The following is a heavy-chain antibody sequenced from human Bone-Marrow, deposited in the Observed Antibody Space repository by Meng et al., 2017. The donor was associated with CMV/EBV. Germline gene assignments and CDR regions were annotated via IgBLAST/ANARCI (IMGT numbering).Heavy chain of an antibody. CDR2: INSDGSST. CDR3: ARGTYDFWSGYDYYYYGMDV. J-gene: IGHJ6*02. D-gene: IGHD3-3*01. V-gene: IGHV3-74*01. CDR1: GFTFSSYW. Sequence: GESLKISCAASGFTFSSYWMHWVRQAPGKGLVWVSRINSDGSSTSYADSVKGRCTISRDNAKNTLYLQMNSLRAEDTAVYYCARGTYDFWSGYDYYYYGMDVWSQGTTVTVSS.